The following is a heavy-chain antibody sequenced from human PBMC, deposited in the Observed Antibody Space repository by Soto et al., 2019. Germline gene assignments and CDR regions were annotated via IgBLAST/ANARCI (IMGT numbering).Heavy chain of an antibody. Sequence: ASVKVYCKASRYIFTGHYMNWVRQASGQGLEWMGWINAYNGNTNYAQKLQGRVTMTTDTSTSTAYMELRSLRSDDTAVYYCARGSSSWYVDAFDIWGQGTMVTVSS. V-gene: IGHV1-18*04. CDR3: ARGSSSWYVDAFDI. CDR1: RYIFTGHY. J-gene: IGHJ3*02. D-gene: IGHD6-13*01. CDR2: INAYNGNT.